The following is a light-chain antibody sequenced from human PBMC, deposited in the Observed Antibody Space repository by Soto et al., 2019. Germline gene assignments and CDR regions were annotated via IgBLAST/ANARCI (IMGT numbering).Light chain of an antibody. Sequence: QSVLTQPPSASGSPGQSVTISCTGSSSDVGGYNYVSWYQHHPGKAPRLMIYEVNKRPSGVPDRFSGSKSGNTASLTVSGLQAEDEADYYCSSYVGSNSGVFGGGTKLTVL. CDR3: SSYVGSNSGV. V-gene: IGLV2-8*01. J-gene: IGLJ3*02. CDR2: EVN. CDR1: SSDVGGYNY.